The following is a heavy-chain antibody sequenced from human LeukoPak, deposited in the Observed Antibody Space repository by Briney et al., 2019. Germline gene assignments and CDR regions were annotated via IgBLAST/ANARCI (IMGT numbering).Heavy chain of an antibody. D-gene: IGHD3-16*01. CDR1: GFTFSSYS. CDR2: ISSASSAI. CDR3: TSPGGDFAPYYYYGMDV. Sequence: GGSLRLSCAASGFTFSSYSMNWVRQAPGKGPEWISYISSASSAIYHADSVKGRFTISRDNAKNSLYLQMNSLRAEDTAVYYCTSPGGDFAPYYYYGMDVWGQGTTVTVSS. V-gene: IGHV3-48*04. J-gene: IGHJ6*02.